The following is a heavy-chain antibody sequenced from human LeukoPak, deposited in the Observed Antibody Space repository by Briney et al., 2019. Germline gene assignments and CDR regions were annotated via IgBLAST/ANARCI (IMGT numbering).Heavy chain of an antibody. Sequence: PSETLSLTCTVSGGSISSSSYYWSWIRQPPGKGLEWIGYIYYSGSTNYNPSLKSRVTISVDTSKNQFSLKLSSVTAADTAVYYCARVNYGDYPSHFDYWGQGTLVTVSS. V-gene: IGHV4-61*01. CDR3: ARVNYGDYPSHFDY. D-gene: IGHD4-17*01. CDR2: IYYSGST. J-gene: IGHJ4*02. CDR1: GGSISSSSYY.